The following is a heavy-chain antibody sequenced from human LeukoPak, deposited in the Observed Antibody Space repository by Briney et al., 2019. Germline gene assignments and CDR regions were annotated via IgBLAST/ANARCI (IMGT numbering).Heavy chain of an antibody. CDR1: GFTFSSYA. CDR2: ISGSGGST. J-gene: IGHJ4*02. CDR3: AKSGEMATTVYYFDY. D-gene: IGHD5-24*01. Sequence: GGSLRLSCAASGFTFSSYAMSWVRQAPGKGLEWVSAISGSGGSTYYADSVKGRFTISRDNSKNRLYLQMNSLRAEDTGVYYCAKSGEMATTVYYFDYLGQGTLVTVSS. V-gene: IGHV3-23*01.